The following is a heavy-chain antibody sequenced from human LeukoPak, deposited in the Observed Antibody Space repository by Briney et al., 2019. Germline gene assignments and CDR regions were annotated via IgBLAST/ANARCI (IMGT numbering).Heavy chain of an antibody. CDR1: GYTFTSYD. CDR3: ASAIVGDFWSGYY. Sequence: ASVKVSCKASGYTFTSYDINWVRQAAGQGLEWMGWMNPNSGNTGYAQKFQGRVTITRNTSISTAYVELSSLRSEGTAVYYCASAIVGDFWSGYYWGQGTLVTVSS. V-gene: IGHV1-8*03. J-gene: IGHJ4*02. D-gene: IGHD3-3*01. CDR2: MNPNSGNT.